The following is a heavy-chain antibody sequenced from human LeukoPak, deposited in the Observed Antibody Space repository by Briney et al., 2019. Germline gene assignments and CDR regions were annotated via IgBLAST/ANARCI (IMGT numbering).Heavy chain of an antibody. CDR3: ARGKRFLDYSHPMDV. D-gene: IGHD3-3*01. V-gene: IGHV1-8*02. Sequence: GASVKVSCKASGYTFTSYYMHWVRQATGQGLGWMGWMNPNSGNTGYAQKFQGRVTMTRNTSISTAYMELSSLRSEDTAVYYCARGKRFLDYSHPMDVWGKGTTVTVSS. CDR2: MNPNSGNT. J-gene: IGHJ6*03. CDR1: GYTFTSYY.